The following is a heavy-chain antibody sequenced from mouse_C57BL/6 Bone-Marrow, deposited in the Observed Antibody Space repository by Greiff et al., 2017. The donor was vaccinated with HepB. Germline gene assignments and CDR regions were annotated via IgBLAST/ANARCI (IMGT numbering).Heavy chain of an antibody. Sequence: DVQLVESGGGLVQPKGSLKLSCAASGFSFNTYAMNWVRQAPGKGLEWVARIRSKSNNYATYYADSVKDRFTISRDDSESMLYLQMNNLKTEDTAMYYCVRPLYDYDGYYAMDYWGQGTSVTVSS. D-gene: IGHD2-4*01. V-gene: IGHV10-1*01. CDR1: GFSFNTYA. CDR3: VRPLYDYDGYYAMDY. J-gene: IGHJ4*01. CDR2: IRSKSNNYAT.